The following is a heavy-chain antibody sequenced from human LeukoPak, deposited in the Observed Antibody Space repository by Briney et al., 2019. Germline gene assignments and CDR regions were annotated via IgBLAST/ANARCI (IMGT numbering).Heavy chain of an antibody. CDR1: GFTFSSYA. Sequence: GSLRLSCAASGFTFSSYAMSWVRQPPGKGLEWVSAISGSGGSTYYADSVKGRFTISRDNSKNTLYLQMNSLRAEDTAVYYCAKDLGGSYGGNWFDPWGQGTLVTVSS. CDR2: ISGSGGST. J-gene: IGHJ5*02. D-gene: IGHD1-26*01. CDR3: AKDLGGSYGGNWFDP. V-gene: IGHV3-23*01.